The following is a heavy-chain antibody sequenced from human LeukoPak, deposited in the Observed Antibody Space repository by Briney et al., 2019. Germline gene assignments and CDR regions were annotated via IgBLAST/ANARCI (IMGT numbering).Heavy chain of an antibody. CDR1: GYTFTNYD. CDR2: MSPNNGNT. Sequence: VASVKVSCKTSGYTFTNYDINWVRQATGQGLEWMGWMSPNNGNTGYAQKFQGRVTMTRDTSINTAYMELSSLRSGDTAVYYCASNPPRTGDFNYWGQGALVTVSS. V-gene: IGHV1-8*01. D-gene: IGHD7-27*01. CDR3: ASNPPRTGDFNY. J-gene: IGHJ4*02.